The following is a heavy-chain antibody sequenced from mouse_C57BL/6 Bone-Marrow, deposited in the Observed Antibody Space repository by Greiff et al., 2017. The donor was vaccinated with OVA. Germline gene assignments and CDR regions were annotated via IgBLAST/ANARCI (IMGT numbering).Heavy chain of an antibody. CDR1: GFTFSNYW. V-gene: IGHV6-3*01. Sequence: EVHLVESGGGLVQPGGSMKLSCVASGFTFSNYWMNWVRQSPEKGLEWVAQIRLKSDNYATHYAESVKGRFTISRDDSKSSVYLQMNNLRAEDTGIYYCSLTGTCAYWGQGTLVTVSA. D-gene: IGHD4-1*01. CDR3: SLTGTCAY. J-gene: IGHJ3*01. CDR2: IRLKSDNYAT.